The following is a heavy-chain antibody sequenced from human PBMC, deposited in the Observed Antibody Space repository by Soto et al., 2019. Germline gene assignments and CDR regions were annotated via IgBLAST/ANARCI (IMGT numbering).Heavy chain of an antibody. V-gene: IGHV3-74*01. CDR1: GFPSSSYW. Sequence: EVHLVESGGDSVQPGGSLRLSCAASGFPSSSYWMHWVRHTPGKGLEWVSRISGDGTTIYYADSVTGRFTVSRDNAKNTLSLQMSGLGAEDTAVYYCAREYYGLLTGYYNDHWGQGTLVSVSS. CDR2: ISGDGTTI. D-gene: IGHD3-9*01. J-gene: IGHJ4*02. CDR3: AREYYGLLTGYYNDH.